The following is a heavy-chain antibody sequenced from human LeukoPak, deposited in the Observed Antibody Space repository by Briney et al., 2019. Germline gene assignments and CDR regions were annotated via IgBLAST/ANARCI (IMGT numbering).Heavy chain of an antibody. CDR2: ISYDGSNK. CDR1: GFTFSSYA. Sequence: PGGSLRLSCAASGFTFSSYAMHWVRQAPGKGLEWVAVISYDGSNKYYADSVKGRFTISRDNSKNTLYLQMNSLRAEDTAVYYCARVGGVRGVINYYYYMDVWGKGTTVTVSS. J-gene: IGHJ6*03. CDR3: ARVGGVRGVINYYYYMDV. D-gene: IGHD3-10*01. V-gene: IGHV3-30*04.